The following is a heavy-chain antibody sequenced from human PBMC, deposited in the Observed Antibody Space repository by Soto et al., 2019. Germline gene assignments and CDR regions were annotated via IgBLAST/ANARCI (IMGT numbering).Heavy chain of an antibody. CDR1: GFSFNTFW. CDR2: INNDGSST. D-gene: IGHD2-8*02. J-gene: IGHJ4*02. V-gene: IGHV3-74*01. CDR3: ARYCTGGRCSHGFDY. Sequence: GSLRLSCAASGFSFNTFWMHWVRRAPGEGLSWVSRINNDGSSTDYADSVKGRFSISRDNARNTLYLQMNSLRVDDMAVYYCARYCTGGRCSHGFDYWGQGSLVTVSS.